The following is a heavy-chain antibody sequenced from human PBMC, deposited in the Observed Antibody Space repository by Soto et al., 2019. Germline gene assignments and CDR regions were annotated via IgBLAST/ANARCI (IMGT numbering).Heavy chain of an antibody. Sequence: QVQLVQSGAEVKKPGSSVKVSCKASGGTFSSYTISWVRQAPGQGLEWMGRIIPILGIANYAQKFQGRVTITADKSTSTAYRELSSLRAEDTAVYYCARAYCSGGSCYGTDWFDPWGQGTLVTVSS. J-gene: IGHJ5*02. D-gene: IGHD2-15*01. CDR2: IIPILGIA. CDR1: GGTFSSYT. V-gene: IGHV1-69*02. CDR3: ARAYCSGGSCYGTDWFDP.